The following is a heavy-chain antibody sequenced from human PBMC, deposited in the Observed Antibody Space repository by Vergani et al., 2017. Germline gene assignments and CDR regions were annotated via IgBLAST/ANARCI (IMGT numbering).Heavy chain of an antibody. CDR3: ARDRGEFGSPFDP. D-gene: IGHD3-10*01. CDR2: IYYSGSP. J-gene: IGHJ5*02. CDR1: GDSMNSGKYY. Sequence: QLQLQESGPRLVKPSEALSLTCTVSGDSMNSGKYYWGWVRQSPGRGLEWIGSIYYSGSPYYNPSFESRASVSIDVSKNQFSLKLSSVTAADTAVYYCARDRGEFGSPFDPWGQGTLVTVSS. V-gene: IGHV4-39*07.